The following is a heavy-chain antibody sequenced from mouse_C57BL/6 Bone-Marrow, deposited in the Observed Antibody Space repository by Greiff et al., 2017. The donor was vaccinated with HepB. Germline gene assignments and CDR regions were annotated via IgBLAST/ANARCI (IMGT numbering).Heavy chain of an antibody. Sequence: QVQLKESDAELVKPGASVKISCKVSGYTFTDHTIHWLKQRPEQGLEWIGYIYPRDGSTKYNEKFKGKATLTADKSSSTAYMQLNSLTSEDSAVYFCERMNYGSSKGFAYWGQGTLVTVSA. CDR1: GYTFTDHT. V-gene: IGHV1-78*01. CDR3: ERMNYGSSKGFAY. D-gene: IGHD1-1*01. CDR2: IYPRDGST. J-gene: IGHJ3*01.